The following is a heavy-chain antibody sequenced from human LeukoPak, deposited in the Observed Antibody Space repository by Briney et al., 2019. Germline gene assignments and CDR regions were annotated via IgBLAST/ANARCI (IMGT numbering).Heavy chain of an antibody. J-gene: IGHJ4*02. V-gene: IGHV3-23*01. CDR1: GGSISTSSYY. CDR3: AKDSHWILFDD. CDR2: IGGSGTRT. Sequence: ETLSLTCTVSGGSISTSSYYWGWVRQPPGKGLEWVSGIGGSGTRTYYADSVKGRFTISRGNSKNTLYLQMNSLRDEDTAVYYCAKDSHWILFDDWGQGTLVTVSS. D-gene: IGHD2-2*03.